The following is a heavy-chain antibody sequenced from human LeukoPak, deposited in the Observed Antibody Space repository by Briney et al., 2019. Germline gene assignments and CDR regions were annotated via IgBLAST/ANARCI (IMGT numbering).Heavy chain of an antibody. CDR3: AKVCSSGYSGYEFLNWFDP. D-gene: IGHD5-12*01. CDR1: EFSFSSYA. J-gene: IGHJ5*02. V-gene: IGHV3-23*01. Sequence: GGSLRLSCAASEFSFSSYAMSWVRQAPGKGLEWVSIISSSGGRTIYANSVKGRFTISRDNSKTTVFLQMNSLRAEDTAVYYCAKVCSSGYSGYEFLNWFDPWGQGPLVTVSS. CDR2: ISSSGGRT.